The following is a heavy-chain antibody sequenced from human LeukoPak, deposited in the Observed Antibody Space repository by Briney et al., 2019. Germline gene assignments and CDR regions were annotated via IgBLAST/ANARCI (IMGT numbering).Heavy chain of an antibody. CDR3: AREGTSSWSDY. CDR1: GGSFSGYY. D-gene: IGHD6-13*01. J-gene: IGHJ4*02. CDR2: INHSGST. Sequence: KPSETLSLTCAVYGGSFSGYYWSWIRQPPGKGLEWIGEINHSGSTNYNPSLKSRVTISVDTSKNQFSLKLSSVTAADTAVYYCAREGTSSWSDYWGQGTLVTISS. V-gene: IGHV4-34*01.